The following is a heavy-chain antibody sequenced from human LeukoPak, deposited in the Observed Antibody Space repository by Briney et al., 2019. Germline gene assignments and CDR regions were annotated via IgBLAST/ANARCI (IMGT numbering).Heavy chain of an antibody. CDR2: IYYSGST. Sequence: SETLSLTCTVSGGSISSSSYYWGWIRQPPGKGLEWIGSIYYSGSTYYNPSLKSRVTISVDTSKNQFSLKLSSVTAADAAVYYCARLSFGPYYYYYMDVWGKGTTVTVSS. CDR1: GGSISSSSYY. J-gene: IGHJ6*03. V-gene: IGHV4-39*01. CDR3: ARLSFGPYYYYYMDV. D-gene: IGHD3-10*01.